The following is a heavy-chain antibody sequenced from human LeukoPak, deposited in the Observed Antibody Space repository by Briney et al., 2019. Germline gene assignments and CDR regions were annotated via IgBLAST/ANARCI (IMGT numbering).Heavy chain of an antibody. CDR3: ARDRYSSSTFDY. J-gene: IGHJ4*02. CDR2: IIPIFCTA. D-gene: IGHD6-6*01. V-gene: IGHV1-69*06. CDR1: GGTFSSYA. Sequence: ASVKVSCKASGGTFSSYAISWVRQAPGQGLEWMGGIIPIFCTANYAQKFQGRVTITADKSTSTAYMELRSLRSEDTAVYYCARDRYSSSTFDYWGQGTLVTVSS.